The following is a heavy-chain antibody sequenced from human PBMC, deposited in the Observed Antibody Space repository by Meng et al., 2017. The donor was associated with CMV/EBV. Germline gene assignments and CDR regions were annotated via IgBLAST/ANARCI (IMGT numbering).Heavy chain of an antibody. CDR1: GFTFSSYS. CDR2: ISSSSSYI. Sequence: EVQLVESGGXLVQPGXSLSLSXAASGFTFSSYSMNWVRQAPGKGMEWVPSISSSSSYIYYADSVKGRFTISRDNAKNSLYLQMNSLRAEDTAVYYCARDGGSRGYYFDYWGQVTLVTVSS. J-gene: IGHJ4*02. D-gene: IGHD1-26*01. CDR3: ARDGGSRGYYFDY. V-gene: IGHV3-21*01.